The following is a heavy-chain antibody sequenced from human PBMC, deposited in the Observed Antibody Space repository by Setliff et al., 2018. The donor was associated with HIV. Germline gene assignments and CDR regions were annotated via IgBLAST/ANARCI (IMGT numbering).Heavy chain of an antibody. CDR1: GFTFNSYW. Sequence: PGGSLRLSCAASGFTFNSYWMRWVRQVPGKGLVWVSFINSDGSNSNYADSVKGRFTISRDNAKNTLFLQMNSLRAEDTALYYCVREPGAPGYFDYWCQGTLVTVSS. J-gene: IGHJ4*02. CDR3: VREPGAPGYFDY. CDR2: INSDGSNS. V-gene: IGHV3-74*01. D-gene: IGHD7-27*01.